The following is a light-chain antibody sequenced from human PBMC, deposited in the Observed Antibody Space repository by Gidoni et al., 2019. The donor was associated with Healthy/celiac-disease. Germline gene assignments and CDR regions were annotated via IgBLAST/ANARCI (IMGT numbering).Light chain of an antibody. Sequence: MTQSPSSLSASVGDRVTITCQASQDISNYLNWYQQKPGKAPKLLIYDASNLEKGVPSRFIGSGSGTDFTFTISSLQPEDIATYYCQQYDNLPLDLTFXGXTKVEIK. CDR1: QDISNY. CDR3: QQYDNLPLDLT. V-gene: IGKV1-33*01. CDR2: DAS. J-gene: IGKJ4*01.